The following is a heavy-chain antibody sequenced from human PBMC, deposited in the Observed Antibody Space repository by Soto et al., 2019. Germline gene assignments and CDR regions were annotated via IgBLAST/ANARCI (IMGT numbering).Heavy chain of an antibody. V-gene: IGHV5-51*01. Sequence: PGESLKISCKGSGYGFTSYWIGWVRQMPGKGLEWMGIIYPGDSDTRYSPSFQGQVTISADKSISTAYLQWSSLKASDTAMYYCARNIAARHSYYYYGMDVWGQGTTVT. J-gene: IGHJ6*02. CDR1: GYGFTSYW. D-gene: IGHD6-6*01. CDR3: ARNIAARHSYYYYGMDV. CDR2: IYPGDSDT.